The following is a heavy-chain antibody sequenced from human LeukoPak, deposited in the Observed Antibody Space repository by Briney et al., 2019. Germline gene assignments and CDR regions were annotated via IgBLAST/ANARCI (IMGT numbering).Heavy chain of an antibody. CDR3: ARGFLRWNRNYYYYMDV. CDR1: GGSISSYY. J-gene: IGHJ6*03. V-gene: IGHV4-59*08. CDR2: IYYSGST. Sequence: SETLSLTCTVSGGSISSYYWSWIRQPPGKGLEWIGYIYYSGSTNYNPSLKSRVTISVDTSKNQFSLKLSSVTAADTAVYYCARGFLRWNRNYYYYMDVWGKGTMVTVSS. D-gene: IGHD1-1*01.